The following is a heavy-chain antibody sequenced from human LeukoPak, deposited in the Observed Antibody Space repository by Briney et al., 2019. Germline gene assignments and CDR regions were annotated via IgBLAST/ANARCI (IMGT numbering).Heavy chain of an antibody. Sequence: ASVKVSCKASGYTFTGYYMHWVRQAPGQGLEWMGWINPNSGGTNYAQKFQGRVTMTRDTSISTAYMELSRLRSDDTAVYYCARDLSPGSSYNWFDPWGQGTLVTVSS. CDR1: GYTFTGYY. V-gene: IGHV1-2*02. D-gene: IGHD2/OR15-2a*01. J-gene: IGHJ5*02. CDR2: INPNSGGT. CDR3: ARDLSPGSSYNWFDP.